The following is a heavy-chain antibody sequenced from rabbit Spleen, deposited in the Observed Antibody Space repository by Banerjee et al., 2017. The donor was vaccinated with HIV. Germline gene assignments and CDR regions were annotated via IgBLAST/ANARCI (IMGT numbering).Heavy chain of an antibody. CDR2: IYGDSSGST. D-gene: IGHD7-1*01. J-gene: IGHJ4*01. Sequence: QSLEESGGDLVKPGASLTLTCTASGFSFSSSYYMCWVRQAPGKGLECIACIYGDSSGSTWYASWAKGRFTISKTSSTTVTLQMTRLTAADTATYFCARGPPYAGYAGYGAIDLWGPGTLVTVS. CDR3: ARGPPYAGYAGYGAIDL. CDR1: GFSFSSSYY. V-gene: IGHV1S40*01.